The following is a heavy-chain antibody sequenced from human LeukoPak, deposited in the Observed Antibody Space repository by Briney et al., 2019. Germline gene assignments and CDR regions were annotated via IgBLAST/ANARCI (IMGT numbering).Heavy chain of an antibody. CDR3: ARGYYDILTGSYWGAFDI. CDR2: IIPIFGTA. Sequence: ASVKVSCKASGGTFSSYAISWVRQAPGQGLEWMGGIIPIFGTANYAQKLQGRVTMTTDTSTSTAYMELRSLRSDDTAVYYCARGYYDILTGSYWGAFDIWGQETMVTVSS. J-gene: IGHJ3*02. CDR1: GGTFSSYA. D-gene: IGHD3-9*01. V-gene: IGHV1-69*05.